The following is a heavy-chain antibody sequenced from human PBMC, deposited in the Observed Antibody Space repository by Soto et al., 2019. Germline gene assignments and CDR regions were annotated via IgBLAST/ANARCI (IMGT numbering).Heavy chain of an antibody. CDR3: AGTGYSSGWDVDPFDY. CDR1: GYTFTGYY. CDR2: INPNSGDT. D-gene: IGHD6-19*01. V-gene: IGHV1-2*02. J-gene: IGHJ4*02. Sequence: QVQLVQSGAEVKKPGASVKVSCKASGYTFTGYYMHWVRQAPGQGLEWMGWINPNSGDTNYAQKFQGRVTMTRDTSISTAYMELSRLRSDDTAVYYCAGTGYSSGWDVDPFDYWGQGTLVTVSS.